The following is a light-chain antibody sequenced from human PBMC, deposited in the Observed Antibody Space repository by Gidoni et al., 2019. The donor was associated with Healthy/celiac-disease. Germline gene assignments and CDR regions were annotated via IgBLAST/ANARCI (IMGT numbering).Light chain of an antibody. CDR1: QSVSSSY. V-gene: IGKV3-20*01. CDR2: GAS. J-gene: IGKJ2*01. Sequence: EIVLTQSPGTLSLSPGERATLSCRASQSVSSSYLAWYQQKPGQAPRLLIYGASRRATGIPDRLSGSGSGTDFTLTISRLEPEEFAVYYCQQYGSSPYTFGQGTKLEIK. CDR3: QQYGSSPYT.